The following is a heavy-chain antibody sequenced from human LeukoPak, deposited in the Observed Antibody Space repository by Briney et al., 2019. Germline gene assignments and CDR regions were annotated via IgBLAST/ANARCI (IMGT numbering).Heavy chain of an antibody. D-gene: IGHD3-3*01. CDR1: GGSFSGYY. V-gene: IGHV4-34*01. J-gene: IGHJ6*02. Sequence: PSETLSLTCAVYGGSFSGYYWSWIRQPPGKGLEWIGEINHSGSTYYNPSLKSRVTISVDTSKNQFSLKLSSVTAADTAVYYCARHLVYRTSYYYGMDVWGQGTTVTVSS. CDR3: ARHLVYRTSYYYGMDV. CDR2: INHSGST.